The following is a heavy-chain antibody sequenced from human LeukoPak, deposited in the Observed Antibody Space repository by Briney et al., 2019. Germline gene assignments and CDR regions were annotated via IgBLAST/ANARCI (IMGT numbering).Heavy chain of an antibody. J-gene: IGHJ5*02. CDR2: IYHSGST. Sequence: SETLSLTCSVSGYSISSGYYWGWIRQPPGKGLEWTGSIYHSGSTYYNPSLKSRVTISVDTSKNQFSLKLSSVTAADTAVYYCARDNGSGSNDWFDPWGQGTLVTVSS. V-gene: IGHV4-38-2*02. D-gene: IGHD3-10*01. CDR3: ARDNGSGSNDWFDP. CDR1: GYSISSGYY.